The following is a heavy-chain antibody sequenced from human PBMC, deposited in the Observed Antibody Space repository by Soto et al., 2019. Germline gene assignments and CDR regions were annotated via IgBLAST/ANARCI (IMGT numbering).Heavy chain of an antibody. CDR1: GDSVSSNSAA. V-gene: IGHV6-1*01. Sequence: SQTLSLTGAISGDSVSSNSAAWNLIRQSPSRGLGWLGRTYYRSKWYNDYAVSVKSRITINPDTSKNQFSLQLNSVTPEDTAVYYCARGVGDPYYYDSSGYYDGFDIWGQGTMVTV. CDR2: TYYRSKWYN. J-gene: IGHJ3*02. CDR3: ARGVGDPYYYDSSGYYDGFDI. D-gene: IGHD3-22*01.